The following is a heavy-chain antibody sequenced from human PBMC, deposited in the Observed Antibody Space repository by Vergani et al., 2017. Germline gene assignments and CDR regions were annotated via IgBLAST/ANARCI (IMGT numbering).Heavy chain of an antibody. J-gene: IGHJ2*01. CDR2: INWNSDSI. CDR3: VKDIAASGNYWYFDL. Sequence: EVQLVESGGGLIHPGGSLRLSCEGSGFSFSGYWMHWVRQAPGKGLEWVSGINWNSDSIAYADSVKGRFTISRDNAKNSLYLQMNSLRAEDTALYYCVKDIAASGNYWYFDLWGRGTLVTVSS. CDR1: GFSFSGYW. V-gene: IGHV3-9*01. D-gene: IGHD6-13*01.